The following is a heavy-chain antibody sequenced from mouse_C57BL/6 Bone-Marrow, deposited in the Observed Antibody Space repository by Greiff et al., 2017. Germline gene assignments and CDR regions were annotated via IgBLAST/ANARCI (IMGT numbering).Heavy chain of an antibody. CDR1: GYTFTSYW. J-gene: IGHJ1*03. CDR2: IDPSDSYT. Sequence: VQLQQPGAELVRPGTSVKLSCKASGYTFTSYWMHWVKQRPGQGLEWIGVIDPSDSYTNYNQKFKGKATLTVDTSSSTAYMQLSSLTSEDSAVYYCASPLYYGSSDWYFDVWGTGTTVTVAS. V-gene: IGHV1-59*01. CDR3: ASPLYYGSSDWYFDV. D-gene: IGHD1-1*01.